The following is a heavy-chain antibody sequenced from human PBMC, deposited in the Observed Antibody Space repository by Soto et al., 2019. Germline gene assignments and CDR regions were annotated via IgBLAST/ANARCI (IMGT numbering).Heavy chain of an antibody. D-gene: IGHD6-6*01. CDR2: INHSGST. CDR1: GGSFSGYY. Sequence: SETLSLTXAVYGGSFSGYYWSWIRPPPGKGLEWIGEINHSGSTNYNPSLKSRVTISVDTSKNQFSLKLSSVTAADTAVYYCARVAAARPGDYWGQGTLVTVSS. CDR3: ARVAAARPGDY. J-gene: IGHJ4*02. V-gene: IGHV4-34*01.